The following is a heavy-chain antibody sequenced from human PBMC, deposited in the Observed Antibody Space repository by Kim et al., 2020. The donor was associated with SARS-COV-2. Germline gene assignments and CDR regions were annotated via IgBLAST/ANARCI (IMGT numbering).Heavy chain of an antibody. CDR1: GFTFSNYW. J-gene: IGHJ6*02. V-gene: IGHV3-7*01. CDR2: IKADVSGF. Sequence: GGSLRLSCAASGFTFSNYWMTWVRQAPGKGLEWVATIKADVSGFFYVDSVKGRFTISRDNAQNSLYLQMNSLRAGDTAVYYCATYRQTYGMDVWGQGTTVTVSS. D-gene: IGHD2-2*02. CDR3: ATYRQTYGMDV.